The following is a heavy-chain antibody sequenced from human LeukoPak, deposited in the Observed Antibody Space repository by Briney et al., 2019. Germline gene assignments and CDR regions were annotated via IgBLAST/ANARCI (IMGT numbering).Heavy chain of an antibody. D-gene: IGHD6-6*01. J-gene: IGHJ5*02. CDR2: INPNSGGT. Sequence: ASVKVSCKASGYTFTGYYMHWVRQAPGQGLEWMGWINPNSGGTNYAQKFQGRVTMARDTSISTAYMELSRLRSDDTAVYYCARGAYSSSSAGGGPFDPWGQGTLVTVSS. CDR3: ARGAYSSSSAGGGPFDP. CDR1: GYTFTGYY. V-gene: IGHV1-2*02.